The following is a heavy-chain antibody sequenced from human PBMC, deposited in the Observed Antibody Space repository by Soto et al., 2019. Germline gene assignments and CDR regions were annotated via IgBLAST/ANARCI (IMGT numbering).Heavy chain of an antibody. Sequence: QVQLVQSGAEVKKPGSSVKVSCKASGGTFSSYAISWVRQAPGQGLEWMGGIIPIFGTANYAQKFQGRVTITGDESTSTAYMALSSLRPEDTDVDYCSRLASYWFDPWCQGTMVTVS. D-gene: IGHD2-15*01. CDR1: GGTFSSYA. CDR3: SRLASYWFDP. V-gene: IGHV1-69*01. J-gene: IGHJ5*02. CDR2: IIPIFGTA.